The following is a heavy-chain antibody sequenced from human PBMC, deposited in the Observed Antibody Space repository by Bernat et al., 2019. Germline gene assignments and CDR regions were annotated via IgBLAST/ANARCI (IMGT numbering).Heavy chain of an antibody. CDR3: AKQGGQLPQLVWFDP. CDR2: ISGSGSGT. J-gene: IGHJ5*02. V-gene: IGHV3-23*04. Sequence: EVQLVESGGGLIQPGGSLRLSCAASGFAVRSNYMSWVRQAPGKGLEWVSVISGSGSGTYYADSLNGRFTSARDNSKNTLYLQMNSLRAEDTAVYYCAKQGGQLPQLVWFDPWGQGTLVTVSS. CDR1: GFAVRSNY. D-gene: IGHD1-1*01.